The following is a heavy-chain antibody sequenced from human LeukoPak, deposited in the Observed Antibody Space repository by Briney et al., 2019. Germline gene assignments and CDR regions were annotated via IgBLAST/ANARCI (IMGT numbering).Heavy chain of an antibody. V-gene: IGHV3-43*02. CDR3: AKAAVAGPDYYYYGMDV. Sequence: PGGSLRLSGAASGFTFDDYAMHWVRQAPGKGLEWVSLISGDGGSTYYADSVKGRFTISRDNSKNSLYLQMNSLRTEDTALYYCAKAAVAGPDYYYYGMDVWGQGTTVTVSS. CDR2: ISGDGGST. CDR1: GFTFDDYA. D-gene: IGHD6-19*01. J-gene: IGHJ6*02.